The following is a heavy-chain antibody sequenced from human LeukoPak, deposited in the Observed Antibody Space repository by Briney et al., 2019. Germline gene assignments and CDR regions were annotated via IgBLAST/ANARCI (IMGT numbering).Heavy chain of an antibody. CDR1: EFTFSSYA. CDR3: ARDSPAYCSGGSCFSGGMDV. V-gene: IGHV3-30-3*01. CDR2: ISYDGSNK. Sequence: PGGSLRLFCAASEFTFSSYAMHWVRQAPGKGLEWAAVISYDGSNKYYADSVKGRFTIPRDNSKNTLYLQMNSLRAEDTAVYYCARDSPAYCSGGSCFSGGMDVWGQGTTVTVSS. J-gene: IGHJ6*02. D-gene: IGHD2-15*01.